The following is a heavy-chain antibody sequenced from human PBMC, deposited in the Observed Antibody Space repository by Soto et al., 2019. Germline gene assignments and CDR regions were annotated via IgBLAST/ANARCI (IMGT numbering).Heavy chain of an antibody. D-gene: IGHD4-17*01. V-gene: IGHV3-33*01. CDR3: ARDDDYPDNGFDY. CDR1: GFTFSRHG. Sequence: QVQLVESGGGVVQPGTSLRLSCAASGFTFSRHGMHWVRQTPGKGLEWLAVILNDASGHWYADSVKGRFTIYRDNFENTLSLQMNGLRLEDTAMYYCARDDDYPDNGFDYWGQGTLVTVSS. J-gene: IGHJ4*02. CDR2: ILNDASGH.